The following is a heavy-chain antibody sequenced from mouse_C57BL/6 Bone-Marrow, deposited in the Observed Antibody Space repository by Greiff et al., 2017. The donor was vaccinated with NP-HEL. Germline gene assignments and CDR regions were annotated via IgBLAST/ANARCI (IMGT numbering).Heavy chain of an antibody. CDR3: AQNYYGSSPHWYFDV. D-gene: IGHD1-1*01. CDR1: GISITTGNYR. V-gene: IGHV3-5*01. Sequence: EVQLVESGPGLVKPSQTVFLTCTVTGISITTGNYRWSWIRQFPGNKLEWIGYIYYSGNITYNPSLTSRTTLTRDTPKNLFFLEMNSLTAEDTATYYCAQNYYGSSPHWYFDVWGTGTTVTVSS. CDR2: IYYSGNI. J-gene: IGHJ1*03.